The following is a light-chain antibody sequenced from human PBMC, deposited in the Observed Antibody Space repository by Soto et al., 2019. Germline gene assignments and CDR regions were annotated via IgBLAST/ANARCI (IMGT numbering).Light chain of an antibody. Sequence: QSALTQPPSASGSPGQSVAIPCTGTSSDVGGYNYVSWYQQHPGKAPKLMIYEVNKRPSGVPDRFSGSKSGNTASLTVSGLQAEDEADYYCSSYAGSSHVFGTGTKVTVL. V-gene: IGLV2-8*01. J-gene: IGLJ1*01. CDR2: EVN. CDR3: SSYAGSSHV. CDR1: SSDVGGYNY.